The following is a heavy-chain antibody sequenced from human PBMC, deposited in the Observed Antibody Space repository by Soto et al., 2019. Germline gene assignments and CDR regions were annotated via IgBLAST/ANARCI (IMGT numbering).Heavy chain of an antibody. V-gene: IGHV3-73*01. CDR2: IRSKANSYAT. J-gene: IGHJ4*02. D-gene: IGHD1-26*01. CDR3: TRWDFIGGATAFDY. Sequence: PGGSLRLFCAASGFTLSGSAMHWVRQASGKGLEWVGRIRSKANSYATAYAASVKGRFTISRDDSKNTAYLQMNSLKTEDTAVYYCTRWDFIGGATAFDYWGQGTLVTVSS. CDR1: GFTLSGSA.